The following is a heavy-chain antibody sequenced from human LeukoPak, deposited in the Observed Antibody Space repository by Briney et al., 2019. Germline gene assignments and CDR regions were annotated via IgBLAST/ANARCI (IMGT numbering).Heavy chain of an antibody. J-gene: IGHJ1*01. V-gene: IGHV1-24*01. D-gene: IGHD3-22*01. CDR3: ATDLPRQSGYYYRYFQH. CDR2: FDPEDGET. CDR1: GYTLTELS. Sequence: ASVKVSRKVSGYTLTELSMHWERQAPGKGLEWMGGFDPEDGETIYAQKFQGRVTMTEDTSTDTAYMELSSLRSEDTAVYYCATDLPRQSGYYYRYFQHWGQGTLVTVSS.